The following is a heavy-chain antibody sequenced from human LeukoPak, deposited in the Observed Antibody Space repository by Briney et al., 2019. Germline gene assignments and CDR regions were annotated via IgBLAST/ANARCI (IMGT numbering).Heavy chain of an antibody. CDR1: DDSISDYY. V-gene: IGHV4-59*08. CDR3: AGSMDY. D-gene: IGHD2/OR15-2a*01. CDR2: FYNSGRS. J-gene: IGHJ4*02. Sequence: SETLSLTCTVSDDSISDYYRGWIRQPPGKGLEWIGYFYNSGRSTYNPSLKSRVTISVDTSKNQFSLKLSSVTAADTAVYYCAGSMDYWGQGTLVTVSS.